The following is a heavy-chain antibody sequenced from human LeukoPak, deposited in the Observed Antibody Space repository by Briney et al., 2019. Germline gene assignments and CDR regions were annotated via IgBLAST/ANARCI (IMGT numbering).Heavy chain of an antibody. CDR3: ARDSGNDAFDI. D-gene: IGHD6-25*01. CDR1: GGSISSHY. CDR2: IYYSGST. Sequence: SETLSLTCTVSGGSISSHYWSWIRQPPGKGLEWIGYIYYSGSTNYNPSLKSRVTISVDTSKNQFSLKLSSVTAADTAVYYCARDSGNDAFDIWGQGTMVTVPS. V-gene: IGHV4-59*11. J-gene: IGHJ3*02.